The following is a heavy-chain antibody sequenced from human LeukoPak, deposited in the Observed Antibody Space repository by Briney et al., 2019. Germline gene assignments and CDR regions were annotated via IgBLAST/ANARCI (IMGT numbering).Heavy chain of an antibody. CDR2: IYSAYST. J-gene: IGHJ6*02. Sequence: GGSLRLSCAASGFTVSTNYMSWVRQAPGKGLEWVSVIYSAYSTHYADSVKGRFTISGDNSKNTLYLQMNSLRAEDTAVYYCAKDKGWGYSAYDCYGMDVWGQGTTVTVSS. D-gene: IGHD1-26*01. CDR1: GFTVSTNY. CDR3: AKDKGWGYSAYDCYGMDV. V-gene: IGHV3-53*01.